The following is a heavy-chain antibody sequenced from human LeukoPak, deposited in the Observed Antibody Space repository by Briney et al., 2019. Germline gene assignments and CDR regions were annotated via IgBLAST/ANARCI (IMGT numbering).Heavy chain of an antibody. D-gene: IGHD6-19*01. V-gene: IGHV3-48*03. CDR3: ARSGSGWKHSWFDP. J-gene: IGHJ5*02. CDR1: GFTFSSYD. Sequence: GGSLRLFCAASGFTFSSYDMNWVRKAPGKGLEWVSYISSSGSTIYYADSVKGRFTISRDNAKNSLYLQMNSLRAEDTAVYYWARSGSGWKHSWFDPWGQGTLVTVSS. CDR2: ISSSGSTI.